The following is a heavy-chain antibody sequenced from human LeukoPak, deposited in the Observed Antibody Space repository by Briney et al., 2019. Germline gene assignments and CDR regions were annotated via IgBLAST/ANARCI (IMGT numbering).Heavy chain of an antibody. CDR2: IGAFNDNT. J-gene: IGHJ5*02. D-gene: IGHD6-13*01. Sequence: ASVKVSCKASGYTFISYGISWVRQAPGQGLEWMGWIGAFNDNTNYAQKLQGRVTMTTDTSTSTAYMELRSLRSDDTAVYYCAREGIAEPDMNWLDPWGQGTLVTVSS. CDR3: AREGIAEPDMNWLDP. CDR1: GYTFISYG. V-gene: IGHV1-18*04.